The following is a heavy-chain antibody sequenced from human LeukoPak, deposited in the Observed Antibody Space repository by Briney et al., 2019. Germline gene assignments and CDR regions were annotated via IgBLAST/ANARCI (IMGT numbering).Heavy chain of an antibody. CDR1: GFTFRSHA. Sequence: GGSLRLSCVGSGFTFRSHAMSWVRQAPEKGLEFVSGIYENGGTTYYADSVKGRFSISRDNSKNTLYLQMDSLRGEDTAVYYCTSSARWLVLYWGQGTLVTVSS. D-gene: IGHD6-19*01. CDR2: IYENGGTT. V-gene: IGHV3-23*01. CDR3: TSSARWLVLY. J-gene: IGHJ4*02.